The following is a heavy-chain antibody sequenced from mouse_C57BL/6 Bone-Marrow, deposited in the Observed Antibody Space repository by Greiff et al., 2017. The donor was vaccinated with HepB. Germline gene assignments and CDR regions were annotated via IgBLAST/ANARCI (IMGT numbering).Heavy chain of an antibody. D-gene: IGHD4-1*01. CDR3: ARHNWDGYFDV. CDR2: ISNGGGST. Sequence: EVKVVESGGGLVQPGGSLKLSCAASGFTFSDYYMYWVRQTPEKRLEWVAYISNGGGSTYYPDTVKGRFPISRDNAKNTLYLQMSRLKSEDTAMYYCARHNWDGYFDVWGTGTTVTVSS. V-gene: IGHV5-12*01. CDR1: GFTFSDYY. J-gene: IGHJ1*03.